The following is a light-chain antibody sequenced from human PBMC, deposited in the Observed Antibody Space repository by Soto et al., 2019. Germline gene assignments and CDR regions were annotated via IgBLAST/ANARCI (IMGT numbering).Light chain of an antibody. Sequence: DIQMTQSPSTLSASVGDRVTITCPASQTIDSWLAWYQQRPGKPPNLLIYKASTLASGVPSRFSGSGSGTEFTLSISSLQPEDFATYYCQQGYSTTPITFGQGTRLEIK. V-gene: IGKV1-5*03. CDR2: KAS. CDR3: QQGYSTTPIT. CDR1: QTIDSW. J-gene: IGKJ5*01.